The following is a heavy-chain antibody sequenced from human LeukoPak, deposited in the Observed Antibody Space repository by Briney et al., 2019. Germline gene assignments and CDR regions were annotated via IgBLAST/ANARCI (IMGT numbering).Heavy chain of an antibody. Sequence: SETLSLTCTVSGGSISSYYWSWIRQPPGKGLEWIGYIYYSGSTNYNPSLKSRVTISVDTSKNQFSLKLSSVTAADTAVYYCARGTGVDYYYYYGMDVWGQGTTVTVSS. CDR3: ARGTGVDYYYYYGMDV. CDR2: IYYSGST. V-gene: IGHV4-59*01. CDR1: GGSISSYY. J-gene: IGHJ6*02.